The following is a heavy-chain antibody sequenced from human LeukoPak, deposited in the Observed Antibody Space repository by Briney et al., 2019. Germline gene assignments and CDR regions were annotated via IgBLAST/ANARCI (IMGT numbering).Heavy chain of an antibody. Sequence: SVKVSCKASGGTFSSYAISWVRQAPGQGLEWMGGIIPIFGTANYAQKFQGRVTITTDESTSTAYMELSSLRSEDTAVYYCARGLNRQQRFRLGFDPWGQGTLVTVSS. D-gene: IGHD6-13*01. CDR3: ARGLNRQQRFRLGFDP. V-gene: IGHV1-69*05. CDR1: GGTFSSYA. CDR2: IIPIFGTA. J-gene: IGHJ5*02.